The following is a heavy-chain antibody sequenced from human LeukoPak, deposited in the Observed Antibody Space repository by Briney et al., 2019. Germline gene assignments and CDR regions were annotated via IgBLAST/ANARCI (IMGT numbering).Heavy chain of an antibody. CDR1: GFTFSSYW. J-gene: IGHJ4*02. V-gene: IGHV3-74*01. CDR2: INSDGSST. CDR3: ARGDGYMIRD. D-gene: IGHD3-10*01. Sequence: GGSLRLSCAASGFTFSSYWMHWVRQAPGKGLVWVSRINSDGSSTTYADSVKGRFTISRDNSKNTLYLQMNTLRVEDTAIYYCARGDGYMIRDWGQGTLVTVSP.